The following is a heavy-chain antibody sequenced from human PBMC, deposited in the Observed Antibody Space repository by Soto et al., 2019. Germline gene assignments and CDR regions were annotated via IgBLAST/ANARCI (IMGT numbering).Heavy chain of an antibody. V-gene: IGHV3-53*01. CDR1: DRIVGLNY. D-gene: IGHD3-22*01. CDR2: ISTDGTP. J-gene: IGHJ6*02. Sequence: GGSLRLSCTASDRIVGLNYMNWVRQAPGKELEWVSVISTDGTPYYADFVKGRFTVSRDISKNTVFLEMKSLRVEDTAVYYCASSPSSVVSKFYGMDVWGQGTTVTVSS. CDR3: ASSPSSVVSKFYGMDV.